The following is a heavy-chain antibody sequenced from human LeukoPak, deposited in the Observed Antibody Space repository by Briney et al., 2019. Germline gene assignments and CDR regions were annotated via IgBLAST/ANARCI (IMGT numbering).Heavy chain of an antibody. Sequence: PGGSLRLSCAASGFTFSSYAMSWVRQAPGKGLEWVSTISRSGDVTYYADSVKGRFTISRDISDDTVYLQMNSLRAEDTAVYYCAKAGGSYPPYDYWGQGTLVTVSS. J-gene: IGHJ4*02. CDR2: ISRSGDVT. D-gene: IGHD3-16*02. CDR1: GFTFSSYA. V-gene: IGHV3-23*01. CDR3: AKAGGSYPPYDY.